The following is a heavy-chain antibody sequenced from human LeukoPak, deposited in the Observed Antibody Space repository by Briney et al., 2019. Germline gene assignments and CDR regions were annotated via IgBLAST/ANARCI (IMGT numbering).Heavy chain of an antibody. CDR1: GYSFTSYW. V-gene: IGHV5-51*01. D-gene: IGHD3-10*01. Sequence: GESLKISCKGSGYSFTSYWIGWVRQMPGKGLEWMGIIYPGDSDTRYSPSFQGQVTISADKSISTAYLQWSSLKASDTAMYYCARFRGFNTYYYYYMDVWGKGTTVTISS. CDR3: ARFRGFNTYYYYYMDV. J-gene: IGHJ6*03. CDR2: IYPGDSDT.